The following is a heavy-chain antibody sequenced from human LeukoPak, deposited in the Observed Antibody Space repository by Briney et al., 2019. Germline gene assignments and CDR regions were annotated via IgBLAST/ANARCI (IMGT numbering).Heavy chain of an antibody. Sequence: GGSLRLSCTASGFTFSSYGMSWVRQAPGKGLEWVSVIYSGGSTYYADSVKGRFTISRDNSKNTLYLQMNSLRAEDTAVYYCARGYPAMVSAPDYWGQGTLVTVSS. V-gene: IGHV3-53*01. J-gene: IGHJ4*02. CDR2: IYSGGST. CDR3: ARGYPAMVSAPDY. D-gene: IGHD5-18*01. CDR1: GFTFSSYG.